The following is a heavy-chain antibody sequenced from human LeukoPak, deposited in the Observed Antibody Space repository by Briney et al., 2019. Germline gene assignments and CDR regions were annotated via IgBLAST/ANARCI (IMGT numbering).Heavy chain of an antibody. V-gene: IGHV4-4*02. Sequence: SETLSLTCAVSGGSISSSNWWSWVRQPPGKGLEWMGEIYHSGSTNYNPSLKSRVTISVDKSKNQLSLKLSSVTAADTAVYYCARRSGGSGWYRNYYYYYGMDVWGQGTTVTVSS. D-gene: IGHD6-19*01. CDR2: IYHSGST. J-gene: IGHJ6*02. CDR1: GGSISSSNW. CDR3: ARRSGGSGWYRNYYYYYGMDV.